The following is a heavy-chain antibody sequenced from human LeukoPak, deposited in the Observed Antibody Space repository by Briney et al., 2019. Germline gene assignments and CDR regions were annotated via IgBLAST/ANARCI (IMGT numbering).Heavy chain of an antibody. CDR2: IYYSGST. Sequence: PSETLSLTCTVSGGSISSSSYYWGWIRQPPGKGLVWIGSIYYSGSTYYNPSLKSRVTISVDTSKNQFSLKLSSVTAADTAVYYCAREDYYDSSGYTAEGDAFDIWGQGTMVTVSS. J-gene: IGHJ3*02. V-gene: IGHV4-39*07. D-gene: IGHD3-22*01. CDR1: GGSISSSSYY. CDR3: AREDYYDSSGYTAEGDAFDI.